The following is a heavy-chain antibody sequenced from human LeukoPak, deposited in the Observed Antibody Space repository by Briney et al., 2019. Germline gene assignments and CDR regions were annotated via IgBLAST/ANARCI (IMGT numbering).Heavy chain of an antibody. V-gene: IGHV4-34*01. CDR2: INHSGST. CDR3: ARAVRGVTVDY. Sequence: PSETLSLTCAVYGGSFSGYYWSWIRQPPGKGLEWIGEINHSGSTNYNPSLKSRVTISVDTSKNQFSLKLSSVTAADTAVYYCARAVRGVTVDYWGQGTLVTVSS. D-gene: IGHD3-10*01. CDR1: GGSFSGYY. J-gene: IGHJ4*02.